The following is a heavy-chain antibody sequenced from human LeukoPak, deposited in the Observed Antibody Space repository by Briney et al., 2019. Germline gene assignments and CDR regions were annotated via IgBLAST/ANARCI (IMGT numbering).Heavy chain of an antibody. CDR2: IIPIFGTA. D-gene: IGHD6-13*01. CDR3: ARGPKGPSIASAGYFDY. CDR1: GGTFSSYA. V-gene: IGHV1-69*01. Sequence: SVKVSCKASGGTFSSYAISWVRQAPGQGLEWMGGIIPIFGTANYAQKFQGRVTITADESTSTAYMELSSLRSEDTAVYYCARGPKGPSIASAGYFDYWGQGTLVTVSS. J-gene: IGHJ4*02.